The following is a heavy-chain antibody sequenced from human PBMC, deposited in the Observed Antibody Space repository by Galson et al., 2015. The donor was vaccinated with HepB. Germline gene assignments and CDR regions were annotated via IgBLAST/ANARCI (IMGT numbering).Heavy chain of an antibody. Sequence: SETLSLTCTVSGGSIVSSSHYWGWIRQPPGKGLEWIGRIYYGGSGTTLYNPSLRSRVTISVDPSKNQFSLELKSVTAADTAVYYCARPRYCSSATCTAAFGYWGQGTLVTVSS. CDR2: IYYGGSGTT. D-gene: IGHD2-2*01. J-gene: IGHJ4*02. CDR1: GGSIVSSSHY. V-gene: IGHV4-39*01. CDR3: ARPRYCSSATCTAAFGY.